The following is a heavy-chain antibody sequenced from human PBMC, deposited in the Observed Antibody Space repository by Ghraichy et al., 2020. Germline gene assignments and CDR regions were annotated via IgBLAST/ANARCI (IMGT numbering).Heavy chain of an antibody. D-gene: IGHD6-19*01. CDR3: ARRPYRSSGWYD. J-gene: IGHJ1*01. CDR1: GGSISSYY. V-gene: IGHV4-59*01. Sequence: SETLSLTCTVSGGSISSYYWSWIRQPPGKGLEWIGYIYYSGSTNYNPSLKSRVTISVDTSKNQFSLKLSSVTAADTAVYYCARRPYRSSGWYDWGQGTLVTVSS. CDR2: IYYSGST.